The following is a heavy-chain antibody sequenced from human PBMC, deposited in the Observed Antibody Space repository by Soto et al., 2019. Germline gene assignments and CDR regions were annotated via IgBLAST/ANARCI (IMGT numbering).Heavy chain of an antibody. CDR1: GFTFGDYA. J-gene: IGHJ4*02. Sequence: GSLRLSCTASGFTFGDYAMSWVRQAPGKGLEWVGFIRSKAYGGTTEYAASVKGRLTISRDDSKSIAYLQMNSLKTEDTAVYYCTRERTSSGSYCDYWGQGTLVTVSS. V-gene: IGHV3-49*04. CDR2: IRSKAYGGTT. D-gene: IGHD3-22*01. CDR3: TRERTSSGSYCDY.